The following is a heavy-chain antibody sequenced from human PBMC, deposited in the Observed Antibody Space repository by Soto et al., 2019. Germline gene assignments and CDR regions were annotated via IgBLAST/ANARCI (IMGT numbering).Heavy chain of an antibody. CDR2: ISGSGGST. CDR3: ASKRGDIVVVPAAIPWFDP. Sequence: GGSLRLSCAASGFTFSSYAMSWVRQAPGKGLEWVSAISGSGGSTYYADSVKGRFTISRDNSKNTLYLQMNSLRAEDTAVYYCASKRGDIVVVPAAIPWFDPWGQGTLVTVSS. D-gene: IGHD2-2*01. CDR1: GFTFSSYA. V-gene: IGHV3-23*01. J-gene: IGHJ5*02.